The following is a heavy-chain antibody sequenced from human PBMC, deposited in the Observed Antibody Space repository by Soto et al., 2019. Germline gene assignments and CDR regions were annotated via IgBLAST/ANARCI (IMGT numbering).Heavy chain of an antibody. J-gene: IGHJ4*02. CDR1: GPTFIAYY. CDR2: IDPKSGGT. V-gene: IGHV1-2*02. CDR3: ASVSVDVPE. D-gene: IGHD3-16*01. Sequence: QLVQSGAEVKKPGASVRVSCKTSGPTFIAYYIHWVRQAPGQGLEWMGWIDPKSGGTTYEQKFLGRVTMTRHTSINTAYMDLNRLTSDDTAVYYCASVSVDVPEWGQGTLITVSS.